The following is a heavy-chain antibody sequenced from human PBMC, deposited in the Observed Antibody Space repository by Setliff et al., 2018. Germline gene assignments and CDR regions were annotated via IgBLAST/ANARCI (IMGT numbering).Heavy chain of an antibody. D-gene: IGHD5-18*01. CDR1: GFTFSYYG. V-gene: IGHV3-33*06. Sequence: GGSLRLSCAASGFTFSYYGIHWVRQAPGKGLEWVAVFWANGNNKYYADSVKGRFAISRDNSKNTLYLQMNSLRAEDTAVYYCAKLVWLTTWYYMDVWGKGTTVTVSS. J-gene: IGHJ6*03. CDR3: AKLVWLTTWYYMDV. CDR2: FWANGNNK.